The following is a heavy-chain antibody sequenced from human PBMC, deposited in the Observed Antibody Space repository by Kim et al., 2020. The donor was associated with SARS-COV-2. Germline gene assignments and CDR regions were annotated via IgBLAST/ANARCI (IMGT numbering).Heavy chain of an antibody. V-gene: IGHV4-59*01. Sequence: NPSLKSRVTISVDTSKNQFSLKLSSVTAADTAVYYCASSLLWFGEFAFDIWGQGTMVTVSS. D-gene: IGHD3-10*01. J-gene: IGHJ3*02. CDR3: ASSLLWFGEFAFDI.